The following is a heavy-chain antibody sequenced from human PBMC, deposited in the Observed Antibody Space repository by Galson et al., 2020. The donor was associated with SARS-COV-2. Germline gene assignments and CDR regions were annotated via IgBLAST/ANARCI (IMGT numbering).Heavy chain of an antibody. V-gene: IGHV4-34*01. CDR3: ARGRIGVVPAPILGLGPYYEYYAMDV. CDR1: VGSFSGFS. Sequence: ETSETLSLTCAVYVGSFSGFSWSWVRQSPGQGLEWIGEINHSGSANYNPSLKSRVTTSVDTSKNQFSLKLTSVTAAETGVYFCARGRIGVVPAPILGLGPYYEYYAMDVWGQGTTITVSS. J-gene: IGHJ6*02. D-gene: IGHD2-2*01. CDR2: INHSGSA.